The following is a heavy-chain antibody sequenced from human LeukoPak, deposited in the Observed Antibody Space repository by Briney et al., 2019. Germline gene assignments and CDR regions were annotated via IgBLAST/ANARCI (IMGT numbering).Heavy chain of an antibody. CDR3: ARWGSSQWLVHFSLYYYYGMDV. V-gene: IGHV1-18*01. Sequence: ASVKVSCKASGYTFTSYGISWVRQAPGQGLEWMGWISAYNGNTNYAQMLQGRVTMTTDTSTSTAYMELRSLRSDDTAVYYCARWGSSQWLVHFSLYYYYGMDVWGQGTTVTVSS. CDR1: GYTFTSYG. D-gene: IGHD6-19*01. CDR2: ISAYNGNT. J-gene: IGHJ6*02.